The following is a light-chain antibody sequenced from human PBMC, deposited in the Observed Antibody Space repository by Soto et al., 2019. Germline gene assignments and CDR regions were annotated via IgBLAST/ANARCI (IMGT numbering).Light chain of an antibody. CDR3: SSYTSSSTLV. Sequence: QSALTQPASVSGSAGQSITISCSGTMRDVGAYNLVSWYQQHPGTAPKLIIYEVRNRPSGISSRFSGSRSGNTASLTISGLQAEDEADYYCSSYTSSSTLVFGGGTKVTVL. CDR2: EVR. J-gene: IGLJ2*01. CDR1: MRDVGAYNL. V-gene: IGLV2-14*01.